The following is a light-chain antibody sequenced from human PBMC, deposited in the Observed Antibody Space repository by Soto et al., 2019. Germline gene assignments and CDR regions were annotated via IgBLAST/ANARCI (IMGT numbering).Light chain of an antibody. J-gene: IGKJ1*01. CDR2: GAS. V-gene: IGKV3-20*01. Sequence: EIVLTQSPGTLSLSPGERATLSCTASQSLSSNYLAWYQQKPGQAPRLLIYGASNRATGIPDRFSGSGSGTDFTLTISRLEPEDFAVFYCHQCDSSPWTFGQGTKVDIK. CDR3: HQCDSSPWT. CDR1: QSLSSNY.